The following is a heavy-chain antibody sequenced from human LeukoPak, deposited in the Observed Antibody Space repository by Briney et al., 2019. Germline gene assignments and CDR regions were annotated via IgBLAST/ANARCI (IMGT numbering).Heavy chain of an antibody. CDR2: IKQDGSEK. Sequence: QAGGSLRLSCVASGFSFGSNWMSWVRQAPGKGLEWVANIKQDGSEKNYVDSVKGQFTISRDNAKNSLYLQMNSLRAEDTAVYYCARLRYSDYWGQGTLVTVSS. J-gene: IGHJ4*02. CDR3: ARLRYSDY. CDR1: GFSFGSNW. D-gene: IGHD2-21*01. V-gene: IGHV3-7*03.